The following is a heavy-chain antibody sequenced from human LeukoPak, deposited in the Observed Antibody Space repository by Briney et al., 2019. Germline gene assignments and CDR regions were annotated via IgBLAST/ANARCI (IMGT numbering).Heavy chain of an antibody. CDR3: TTDRWFDP. J-gene: IGHJ5*02. CDR2: ISDSGSIT. V-gene: IGHV3-23*01. Sequence: PGGSLRLSCAASGFAFSSQAMGWVRQAPGKGLEWVSVISDSGSITYYADSVKGRFTISRDNSKNTLYLQMNSLKTEDTAVYYCTTDRWFDPWSQGTLVTVSS. CDR1: GFAFSSQA.